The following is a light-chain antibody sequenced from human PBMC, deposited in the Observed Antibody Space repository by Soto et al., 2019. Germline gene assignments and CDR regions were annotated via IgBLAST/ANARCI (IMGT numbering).Light chain of an antibody. CDR3: QQYNDWPPIT. Sequence: IVLTQSPATLSLSPWERATLSCRASQSVSSYLAWYQQKPGQAPRLLIYGASTRATGIPGRFSGSGFGTEFTLTISGLQPEDFAVYYCQQYNDWPPITFGQGTRLEIK. V-gene: IGKV3-15*01. CDR2: GAS. J-gene: IGKJ5*01. CDR1: QSVSSY.